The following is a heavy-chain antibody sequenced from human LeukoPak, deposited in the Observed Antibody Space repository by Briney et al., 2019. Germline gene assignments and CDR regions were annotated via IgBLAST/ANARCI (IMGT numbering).Heavy chain of an antibody. CDR2: INHSGST. CDR1: GGSFSGYY. V-gene: IGHV4-34*01. Sequence: SETLSLTCAVYGGSFSGYYWSWIRQPPGKGLEWIGEINHSGSTNYNPSLKSRVTISVDTSKNQFSLKLSSVTAADTAVYYCARSGGNDDGLDYWGQGTLVTVSS. D-gene: IGHD1-1*01. J-gene: IGHJ4*02. CDR3: ARSGGNDDGLDY.